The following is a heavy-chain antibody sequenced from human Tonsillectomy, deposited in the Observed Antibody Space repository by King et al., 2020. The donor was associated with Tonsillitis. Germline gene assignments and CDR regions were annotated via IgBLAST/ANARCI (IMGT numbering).Heavy chain of an antibody. Sequence: VQLVESGGGVVQPGGSLRLSCAASGFTFSTFGMHWVRQAPGKGLEWVAFIRYDGTNKYYADSVKGRFTISRDNSKNTLYLQMNSLRDDDTALYYCAKDGGATTGWGAFDIWGQGTMVTVSS. CDR1: GFTFSTFG. CDR3: AKDGGATTGWGAFDI. J-gene: IGHJ3*02. V-gene: IGHV3-30*02. D-gene: IGHD1-26*01. CDR2: IRYDGTNK.